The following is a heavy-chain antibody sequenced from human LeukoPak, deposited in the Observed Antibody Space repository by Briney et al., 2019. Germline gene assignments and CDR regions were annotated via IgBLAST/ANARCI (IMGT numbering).Heavy chain of an antibody. D-gene: IGHD2-15*01. V-gene: IGHV3-64*01. CDR3: AREKGGFDI. CDR2: ISNNGGST. J-gene: IGHJ3*02. Sequence: GGSLRPSCAASGFTFSAYTMQWVRQAPGKGLEYVSAISNNGGSTYYANSVKGRFTISRDNSKNTLYLQMGSLRAEDMAVYYCAREKGGFDIWGQGTKVTVSS. CDR1: GFTFSAYT.